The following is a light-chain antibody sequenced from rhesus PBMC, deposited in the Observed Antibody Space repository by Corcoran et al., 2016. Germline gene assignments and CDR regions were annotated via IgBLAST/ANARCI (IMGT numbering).Light chain of an antibody. CDR2: GAS. V-gene: IGKV3-24*04. CDR1: QSAGNY. J-gene: IGKJ3*01. Sequence: ETVVTQSPATLSLSPGERATLSCRASQSAGNYLAWYHPKLGQAPRLLIFGASSRATGIPDRFSGSGSGTDFTLTISSLEPEDVGVYYCQQSSDFFTFGPGTKLDIE. CDR3: QQSSDFFT.